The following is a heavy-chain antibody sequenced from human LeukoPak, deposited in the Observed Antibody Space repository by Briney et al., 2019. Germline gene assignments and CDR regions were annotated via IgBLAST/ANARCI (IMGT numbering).Heavy chain of an antibody. CDR1: GGSISSYY. J-gene: IGHJ6*02. V-gene: IGHV4-34*01. CDR3: ARGVAVAGTDVYYYYGMDV. Sequence: SETLSLTCTVSGGSISSYYWSWIRQPPGKGLEWIGEINHSGSTNYNPSLKSRVTISVDTSKNQFSLKLSSVTAADTAVYYCARGVAVAGTDVYYYYGMDVWGQGTTVTVSS. CDR2: INHSGST. D-gene: IGHD6-19*01.